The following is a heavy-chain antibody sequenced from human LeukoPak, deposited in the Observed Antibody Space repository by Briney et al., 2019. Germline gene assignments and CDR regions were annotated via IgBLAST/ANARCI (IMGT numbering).Heavy chain of an antibody. J-gene: IGHJ4*02. CDR1: GGSFSGYY. Sequence: SETLSLTCAVYGGSFSGYYWSWIRQPPGKGLEWIGEINHSGSTNYNPSLKSRVTISVDTSKNQFSLKLSSVTAADTAAYYCARGSYFDYWGQGTLVTVSS. CDR2: INHSGST. CDR3: ARGSYFDY. V-gene: IGHV4-34*01.